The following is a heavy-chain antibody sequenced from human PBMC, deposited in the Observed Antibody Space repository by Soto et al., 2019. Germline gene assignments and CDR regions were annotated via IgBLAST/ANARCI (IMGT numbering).Heavy chain of an antibody. CDR1: GFTFSSYS. CDR2: ISSSSSTI. J-gene: IGHJ4*02. D-gene: IGHD3-10*01. CDR3: ARVGGLKAFDS. Sequence: EVQLVESGVGLVQPGGSLRLSCAASGFTFSSYSINWVRQSPGKGLEWVSYISSSSSTIYYADSVKGRFTISRDNAKNSLYLQMNSLRAVDTAVYYCARVGGLKAFDSWGQGTLVTVSS. V-gene: IGHV3-48*01.